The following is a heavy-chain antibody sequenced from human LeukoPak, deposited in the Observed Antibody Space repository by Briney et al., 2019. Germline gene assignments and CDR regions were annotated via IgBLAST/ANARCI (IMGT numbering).Heavy chain of an antibody. CDR2: ISSSGSTI. CDR1: GFTFSSYE. J-gene: IGHJ4*02. D-gene: IGHD1-26*01. CDR3: ARCLVGATIGFDY. V-gene: IGHV3-48*03. Sequence: GGSLRLSGAASGFTFSSYEMNWVRQAPGKGLEWVSYISSSGSTIYYADSVKGRFTISRDNAKNSLYLQMNSLRAEDTAVYYCARCLVGATIGFDYWGQGTLVTVSS.